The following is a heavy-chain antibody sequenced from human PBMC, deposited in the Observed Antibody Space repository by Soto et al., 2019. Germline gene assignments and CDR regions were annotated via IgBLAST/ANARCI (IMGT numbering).Heavy chain of an antibody. CDR1: GGSISSSNW. CDR2: IYHSGST. Sequence: PSETLSLTCAVSGGSISSSNWWSWVRQPPGKGLEWIGEIYHSGSTNYNPSLKSRVTISVDKSKNQFSLKLSSVTAADTAVYYCARGLGRCSSNSCYGYYDYYYCMDVWGQETTFTV. J-gene: IGHJ6*02. CDR3: ARGLGRCSSNSCYGYYDYYYCMDV. V-gene: IGHV4-4*02. D-gene: IGHD2-2*01.